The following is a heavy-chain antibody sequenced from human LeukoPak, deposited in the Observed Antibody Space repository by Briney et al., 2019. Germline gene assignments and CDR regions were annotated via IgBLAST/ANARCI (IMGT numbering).Heavy chain of an antibody. Sequence: ASVKVSCKASGYTFTGYGISWVRQAPGQGLEWMGWISAYNGNTNYAQKLQGRVTMTTDTSTSTAYMELRSLRSDDTAVYYCARDRDYSNYVGYFDYWGQGTLVTVSS. V-gene: IGHV1-18*01. CDR2: ISAYNGNT. J-gene: IGHJ4*02. CDR1: GYTFTGYG. CDR3: ARDRDYSNYVGYFDY. D-gene: IGHD4-11*01.